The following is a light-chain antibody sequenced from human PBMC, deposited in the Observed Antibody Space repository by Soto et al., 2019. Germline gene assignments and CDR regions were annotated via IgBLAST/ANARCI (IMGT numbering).Light chain of an antibody. Sequence: EIVMTQSPATLSVSPGERATLSCRASQSVSSNLAWYQQKPGQAPRLLIYGASTRATGIPARFNGSGSGTDFTLTISSLQSEDFAVYYCQQYNNWPYTFGQGTKLEIK. J-gene: IGKJ2*01. CDR3: QQYNNWPYT. CDR1: QSVSSN. CDR2: GAS. V-gene: IGKV3-15*01.